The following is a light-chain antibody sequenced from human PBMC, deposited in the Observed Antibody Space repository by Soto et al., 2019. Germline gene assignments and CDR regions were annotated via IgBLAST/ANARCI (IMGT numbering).Light chain of an antibody. CDR1: QSITGY. CDR3: QQRYSAPLT. V-gene: IGKV1-39*01. Sequence: DIQMTQSPSSLSASVGDRVTITCRASQSITGYLNWYQQKPGKAPKVLIYAASTLESGVPSRFSGSGAGTDFTLTISSLQPEDFATYYCQQRYSAPLTFAGGTKIEI. J-gene: IGKJ4*01. CDR2: AAS.